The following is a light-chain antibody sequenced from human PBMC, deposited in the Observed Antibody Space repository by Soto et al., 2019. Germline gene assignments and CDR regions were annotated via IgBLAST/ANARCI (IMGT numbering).Light chain of an antibody. J-gene: IGKJ1*01. CDR1: QSISLW. CDR2: KAS. Sequence: DIQMTQSPSTLSESVGDIITITCRASQSISLWLAWYQQKPGKVPKLLIYKASTLESGVPSRFRGSGSGTEFTLTISSLQPDDFATYYCQHWTFGQGTKVDIK. V-gene: IGKV1-5*03. CDR3: QHWT.